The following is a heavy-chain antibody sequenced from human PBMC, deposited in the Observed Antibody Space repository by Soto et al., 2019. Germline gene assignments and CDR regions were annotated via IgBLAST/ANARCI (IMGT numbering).Heavy chain of an antibody. D-gene: IGHD3-10*01. J-gene: IGHJ4*02. CDR1: GYTFTSYG. V-gene: IGHV1-18*04. Sequence: ASVKVSCKASGYTFTSYGISWVRQAPGQGLEWMGWISAYNGNTNYAQKLQGRVTMTTDTSTSTAYMELRSLRSDDTAVYYCARQPWYYYGSGSYYDYWGQGTLVTVSS. CDR2: ISAYNGNT. CDR3: ARQPWYYYGSGSYYDY.